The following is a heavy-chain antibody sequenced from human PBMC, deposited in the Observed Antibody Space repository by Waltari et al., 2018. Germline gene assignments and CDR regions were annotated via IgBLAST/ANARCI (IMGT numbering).Heavy chain of an antibody. V-gene: IGHV1-2*02. CDR1: GYPFIGYH. CDR3: ARDLGYSYGSYYFDY. J-gene: IGHJ4*02. D-gene: IGHD5-18*01. CDR2: IDPKTGDT. Sequence: QVQLVQSGAEVKKPGASVQVSCKASGYPFIGYHIHWVRQAPGQGLEWVGGIDPKTGDTTYAQEFQGRVTMTRDTPSTTVYVEVSSLRSDDTAIYFCARDLGYSYGSYYFDYWGQGAQVTVSS.